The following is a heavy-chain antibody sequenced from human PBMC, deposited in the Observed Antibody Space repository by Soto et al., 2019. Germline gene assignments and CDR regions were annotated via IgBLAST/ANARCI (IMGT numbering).Heavy chain of an antibody. J-gene: IGHJ4*02. CDR2: IYYSGST. CDR3: ARGYRYEMATIDDY. D-gene: IGHD5-12*01. CDR1: GGSISSSSYY. V-gene: IGHV4-39*01. Sequence: SETLSLTCTVSGGSISSSSYYWGWIRQPPGKGPEWIGSIYYSGSTYYNPSLKSRVTISVDTSKNQFSLKLSSVTAADTAVYYCARGYRYEMATIDDYWAQGTLVTFSS.